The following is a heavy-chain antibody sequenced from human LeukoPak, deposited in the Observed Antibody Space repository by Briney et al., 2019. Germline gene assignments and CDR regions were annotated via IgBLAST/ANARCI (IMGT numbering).Heavy chain of an antibody. Sequence: SETLSLTCTVSGGSISSYYCNWIRQPPGKGLEWIGYIYYSGSTNYNPSLKSRVTISVDTSKNQFSLELTSVTAADTAVYYCARFWSGYYIFDYWGQGTLVTVSS. CDR2: IYYSGST. D-gene: IGHD3-3*01. CDR3: ARFWSGYYIFDY. J-gene: IGHJ4*02. V-gene: IGHV4-59*08. CDR1: GGSISSYY.